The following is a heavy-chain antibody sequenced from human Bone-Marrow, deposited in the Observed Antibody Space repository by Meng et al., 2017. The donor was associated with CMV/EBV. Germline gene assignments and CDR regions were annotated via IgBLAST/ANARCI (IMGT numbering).Heavy chain of an antibody. Sequence: GGSLRLSCAASGFTFSDYYMSWIRQAPGKGLEWVSYISSSGSTIYYADSVKGRFTISRDNAKNSLYLQMNSLRAEDTAVYYCASIMSPGYCSSTSCSVDYYYGMDVWGQGTTVTVSS. CDR2: ISSSGSTI. V-gene: IGHV3-11*04. CDR1: GFTFSDYY. D-gene: IGHD2-2*01. J-gene: IGHJ6*02. CDR3: ASIMSPGYCSSTSCSVDYYYGMDV.